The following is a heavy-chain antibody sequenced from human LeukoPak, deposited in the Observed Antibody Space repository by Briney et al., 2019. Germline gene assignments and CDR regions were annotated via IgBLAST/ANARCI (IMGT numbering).Heavy chain of an antibody. V-gene: IGHV3-21*01. CDR2: ISSSSSYI. CDR1: GFTFSSCS. J-gene: IGHJ5*02. Sequence: PGGSLRLSCAASGFTFSSCSMNWVRQAPGKGLEWVSSISSSSSYIYYADSVKGRFTISRDNAKNSLYLQMNSLRAEDTAVYYCARESYDSGSYYNNWFDPWGQGTPVTVSS. D-gene: IGHD3-10*01. CDR3: ARESYDSGSYYNNWFDP.